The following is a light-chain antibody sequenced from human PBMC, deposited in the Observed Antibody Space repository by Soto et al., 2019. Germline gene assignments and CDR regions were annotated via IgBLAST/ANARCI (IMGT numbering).Light chain of an antibody. CDR3: QQSHSTPYT. V-gene: IGKV1-39*01. CDR2: AAR. Sequence: DIQLTQSPSSLSPSVGDRITLSCRASQSISRNLNWYQQMPGKAPSLLIYAARDLQRGVPGRFSGNGSGTEFKLTISSLQPEDLATYDWQQSHSTPYTFGQGTKLEI. CDR1: QSISRN. J-gene: IGKJ2*01.